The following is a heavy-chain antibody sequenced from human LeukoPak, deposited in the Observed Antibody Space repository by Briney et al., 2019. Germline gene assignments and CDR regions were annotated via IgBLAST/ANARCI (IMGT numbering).Heavy chain of an antibody. CDR3: ARGPHGRIYDILTGFDY. J-gene: IGHJ4*02. Sequence: GASVKVSCKASGYTFTGHSMYWVRQAPGQGLEWMGWIKPNSDGTNYAQKFQGRVTMTRDTSISTAYMELSRLRSDDTAVYYCARGPHGRIYDILTGFDYWGQGTLVTVSS. CDR2: IKPNSDGT. D-gene: IGHD3-9*01. V-gene: IGHV1-2*02. CDR1: GYTFTGHS.